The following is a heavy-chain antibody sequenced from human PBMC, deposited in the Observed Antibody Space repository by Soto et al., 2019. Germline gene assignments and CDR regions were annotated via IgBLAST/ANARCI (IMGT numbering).Heavy chain of an antibody. J-gene: IGHJ5*02. CDR3: ASGGSSGYYYGTWFDP. CDR2: INPNSGGT. D-gene: IGHD3-22*01. V-gene: IGHV1-2*02. Sequence: GASVKVSCKASGYTFTGYYMHWVRQAPGQGLEWMGWINPNSGGTNYAQKFQGRVTMTRDTSISTAYMELSRLRSDDTAVYYCASGGSSGYYYGTWFDPWGQGTLVTVSS. CDR1: GYTFTGYY.